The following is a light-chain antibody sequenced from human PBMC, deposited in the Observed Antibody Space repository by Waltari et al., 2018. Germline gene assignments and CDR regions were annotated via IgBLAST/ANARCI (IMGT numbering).Light chain of an antibody. V-gene: IGLV1-44*01. CDR3: ASWDVGLNGVL. Sequence: QSVLTQPPSASGTPGQRVTISCSGGSSNIETTVVAWYRQLPGTAPRLLIYFDSQRPSEIPDRFSGSKSGTSATLAISGLQSEDEATYYCASWDVGLNGVLFGGGTKLTVL. CDR1: SSNIETTV. CDR2: FDS. J-gene: IGLJ3*02.